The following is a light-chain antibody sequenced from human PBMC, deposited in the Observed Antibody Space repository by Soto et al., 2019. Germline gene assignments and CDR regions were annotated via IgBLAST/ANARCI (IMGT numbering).Light chain of an antibody. Sequence: IVMTQSPATLSVSRWERATLSCRANQAISSNLAWYQQKPGQAPRLLIYGASTRATDIPDRFSGSGSGTEFTLTISSLQSEDFAVYYCQHYNNWLGTFGGGTKVDIK. CDR3: QHYNNWLGT. J-gene: IGKJ4*01. V-gene: IGKV3-15*01. CDR2: GAS. CDR1: QAISSN.